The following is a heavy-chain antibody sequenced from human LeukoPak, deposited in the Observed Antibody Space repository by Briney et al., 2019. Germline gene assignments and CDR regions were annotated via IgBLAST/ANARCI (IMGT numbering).Heavy chain of an antibody. V-gene: IGHV3-30*18. Sequence: GGSLRLACAASGFTFSSDGMHWVRQAPGRGLEWGAVISYDGSNKYSAESVKGRFTISRDNSKNKLYLQMNSLRAEDTAVYYCAKDRLIVVVTATDYWGQGTLVTVSS. CDR3: AKDRLIVVVTATDY. CDR2: ISYDGSNK. CDR1: GFTFSSDG. D-gene: IGHD2-21*02. J-gene: IGHJ4*02.